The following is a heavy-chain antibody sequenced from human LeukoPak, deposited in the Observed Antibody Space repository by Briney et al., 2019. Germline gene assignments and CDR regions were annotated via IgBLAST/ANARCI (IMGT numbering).Heavy chain of an antibody. CDR1: GFSVSGYW. CDR3: ARDASPGYFDL. CDR2: IKQDGSEK. V-gene: IGHV3-7*01. Sequence: GGSLRLSCAVSGFSVSGYWMTWVRQAPGKGLEWVANIKQDGSEKNYVDSVKGRFTISRDNAENSLFLQMNSLRVEDTAVYYCARDASPGYFDLWGRGTLVTVSS. J-gene: IGHJ2*01.